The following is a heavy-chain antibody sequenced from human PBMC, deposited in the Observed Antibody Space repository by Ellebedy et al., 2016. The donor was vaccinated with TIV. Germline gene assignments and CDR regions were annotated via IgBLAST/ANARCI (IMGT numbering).Heavy chain of an antibody. J-gene: IGHJ4*02. V-gene: IGHV3-20*04. CDR1: GFTFDDYG. Sequence: GESLKISCAASGFTFDDYGMSWVRPAPGKGLEWVSGINWNGGSTAYADSVKGRFIISRDNAKDSLYLQMNSLRAEDTALYYCARGDGYNPFYWGQGTLVTVSS. CDR2: INWNGGST. D-gene: IGHD5-24*01. CDR3: ARGDGYNPFY.